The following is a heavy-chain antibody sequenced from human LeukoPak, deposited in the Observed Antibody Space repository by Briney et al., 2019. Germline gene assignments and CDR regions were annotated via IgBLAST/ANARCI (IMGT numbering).Heavy chain of an antibody. J-gene: IGHJ4*02. CDR1: GYSFASYW. CDR3: AGTIGDVYY. Sequence: GESLKISCKASGYSFASYWIGWVRQMPGKGLEWMGIIYPGDFDTRYSPSFQGRATISADKSISTAYLQWSSLRASDTAMYYCAGTIGDVYYWGQGTLVTVSS. V-gene: IGHV5-51*01. CDR2: IYPGDFDT. D-gene: IGHD3-16*01.